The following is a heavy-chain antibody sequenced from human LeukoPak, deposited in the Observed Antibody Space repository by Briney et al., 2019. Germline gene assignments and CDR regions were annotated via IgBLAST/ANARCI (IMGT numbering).Heavy chain of an antibody. J-gene: IGHJ4*02. V-gene: IGHV3-66*01. CDR2: IYSGGST. Sequence: PGGSLRLSCAASGFTVSSNYMSWVRQAPGKGLEWVSVIYSGGSTYYPDSVKGRFTISRDNSKNTLYLQMNSLRAEDTAVYYCARGPVAGKGEIDYWGQGTLVTVSS. CDR1: GFTVSSNY. D-gene: IGHD6-19*01. CDR3: ARGPVAGKGEIDY.